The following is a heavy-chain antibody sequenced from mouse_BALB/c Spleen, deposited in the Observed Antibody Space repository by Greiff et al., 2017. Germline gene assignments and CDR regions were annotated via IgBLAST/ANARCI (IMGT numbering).Heavy chain of an antibody. V-gene: IGHV1-31*01. CDR2: INPYNGAT. CDR1: GYSFTGYY. Sequence: EVQLQQSGPELVKPGASVKISCKASGYSFTGYYMHWVKQSHVKSLEWIGRINPYNGATSYNQNFKDKASLTVDKSSSTAYMELHSLTSEDSAVYYCARWDLYGSSYYYAMDYWGQGTSVTVSS. D-gene: IGHD1-1*01. CDR3: ARWDLYGSSYYYAMDY. J-gene: IGHJ4*01.